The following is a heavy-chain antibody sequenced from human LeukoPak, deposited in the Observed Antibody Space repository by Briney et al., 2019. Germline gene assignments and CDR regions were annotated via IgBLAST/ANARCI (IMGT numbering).Heavy chain of an antibody. Sequence: GGSLRLSCVASGFSFGRYWMSWVRQAPGKGLEWVANIEQDGSEKDYVDSVKGRFTISRDNAKNSLYLQMHSLRAEDTAVYYCARDTRGYASFDYWGQGTLVTVSS. J-gene: IGHJ4*02. CDR1: GFSFGRYW. CDR3: ARDTRGYASFDY. D-gene: IGHD6-25*01. CDR2: IEQDGSEK. V-gene: IGHV3-7*04.